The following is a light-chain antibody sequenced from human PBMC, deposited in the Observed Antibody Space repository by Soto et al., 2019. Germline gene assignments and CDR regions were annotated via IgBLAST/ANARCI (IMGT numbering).Light chain of an antibody. V-gene: IGKV3-20*01. J-gene: IGKJ1*01. CDR1: QSVSSSY. Sequence: EIVLTQSPGTLSLSPGERATLSCRASQSVSSSYLAWYQQKPGQAPRLLIYGASSRAIGIPDRFSGSGSGTDHTLTISRLEPEDFALYYCQQYGRSPRTFGQGTKVEIK. CDR2: GAS. CDR3: QQYGRSPRT.